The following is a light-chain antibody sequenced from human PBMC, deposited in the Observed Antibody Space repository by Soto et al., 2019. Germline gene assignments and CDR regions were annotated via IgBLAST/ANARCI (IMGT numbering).Light chain of an antibody. CDR2: AAS. V-gene: IGKV3-20*01. CDR1: QSVSSSH. J-gene: IGKJ5*01. Sequence: EIVLTQSPGTLSLSPGERATLSCRASQSVSSSHLAWYKHKPGQAPRLVIYAASSRATGSPDRFSGGGSGTEFTLTISRLEPEDFEVYYCQQYGYSPITFGQGTRLEI. CDR3: QQYGYSPIT.